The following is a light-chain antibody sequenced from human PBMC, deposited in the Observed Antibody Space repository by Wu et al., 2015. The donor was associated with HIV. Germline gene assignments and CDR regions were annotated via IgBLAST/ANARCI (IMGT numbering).Light chain of an antibody. Sequence: DIVLTQSPGTLSVSPGDTVTLSCRASQSVNRNSIAWYQQKHGQAPRLLIHATSTRATGIPDRFSGSGSGTDFTLTISSLEPEDFATYFCQQTNSFPRTFGQGTKLQIK. CDR2: ATS. J-gene: IGKJ2*01. CDR1: QSVNRNS. V-gene: IGKV3-20*01. CDR3: QQTNSFPRT.